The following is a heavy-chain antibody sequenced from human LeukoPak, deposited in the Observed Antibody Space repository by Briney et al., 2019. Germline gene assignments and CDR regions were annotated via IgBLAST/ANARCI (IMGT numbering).Heavy chain of an antibody. CDR3: ASTYYDSNLPNY. V-gene: IGHV4-34*01. CDR2: INHSGST. D-gene: IGHD3-22*01. CDR1: GGSFSGYY. J-gene: IGHJ4*02. Sequence: SETLSLTCAVCGGSFSGYYWSWIRQPPGKGLEWIGEINHSGSTNYNPSLKSRVTISVDTSKNQFSLKLSSVTAADTAVYYCASTYYDSNLPNYWGQGTLVTVSS.